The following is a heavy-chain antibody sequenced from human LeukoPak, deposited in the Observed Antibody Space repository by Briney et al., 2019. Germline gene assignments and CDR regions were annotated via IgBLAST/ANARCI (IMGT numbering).Heavy chain of an antibody. CDR2: INPSGGST. CDR3: ARDDPILTGYYFDY. D-gene: IGHD3-9*01. Sequence: GASVKVSCKASGYTFTSYDINWVRQAPGQGLEWMGIINPSGGSTSYAQKFQGRVTMTRDTSTSTVYMELSSLRSEDTAVYYCARDDPILTGYYFDYWGQGTLVTVSS. CDR1: GYTFTSYD. J-gene: IGHJ4*02. V-gene: IGHV1-46*01.